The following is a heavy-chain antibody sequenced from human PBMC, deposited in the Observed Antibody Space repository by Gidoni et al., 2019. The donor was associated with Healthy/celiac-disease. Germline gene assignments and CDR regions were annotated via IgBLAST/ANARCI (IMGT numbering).Heavy chain of an antibody. J-gene: IGHJ4*02. D-gene: IGHD3-22*01. CDR2: IYYSGST. V-gene: IGHV4-59*01. Sequence: QVQLQESGPGLVKPSETLSLTCTVSGGSISSYYWSWIRQPPGKGLEWIGYIYYSGSTNYNPSLKSRVTISVDTSKNQFSLKLSSVTAADTAVYYCARVEDSSVPYFDYWGQGTLVTVSS. CDR1: GGSISSYY. CDR3: ARVEDSSVPYFDY.